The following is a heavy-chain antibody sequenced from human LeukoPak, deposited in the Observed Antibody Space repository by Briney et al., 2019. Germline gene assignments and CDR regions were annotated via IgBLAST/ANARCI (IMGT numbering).Heavy chain of an antibody. D-gene: IGHD4-17*01. J-gene: IGHJ3*02. CDR3: ARDMGGDSTRFAFDI. Sequence: SVKVSCKASGGTFSSYTISWVRQAPGQGLEWMGRIIPILGIANYAQKFQGRVTITADKSTSTAYMELSSLRSEDTAVYYCARDMGGDSTRFAFDIWGQGTMVTVS. V-gene: IGHV1-69*04. CDR1: GGTFSSYT. CDR2: IIPILGIA.